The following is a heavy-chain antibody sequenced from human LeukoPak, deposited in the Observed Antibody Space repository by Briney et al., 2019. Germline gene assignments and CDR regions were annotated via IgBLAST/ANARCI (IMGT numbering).Heavy chain of an antibody. D-gene: IGHD1-1*01. CDR1: GFSVSSNY. V-gene: IGHV3-53*01. CDR3: ARLVATTGRLYFDY. Sequence: GGSLRLSCAASGFSVSSNYMSWVRQAPGKGLEWVSLIYSGGSTYYAGSVKGRFTISRDNSKNTVYLQMNSLRAEDTAVFYCARLVATTGRLYFDYWGQGTLVTVSS. CDR2: IYSGGST. J-gene: IGHJ4*02.